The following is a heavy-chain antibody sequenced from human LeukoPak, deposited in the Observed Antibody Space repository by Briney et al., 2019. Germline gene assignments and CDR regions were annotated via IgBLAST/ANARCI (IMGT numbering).Heavy chain of an antibody. J-gene: IGHJ3*02. CDR1: GFTFSSYA. V-gene: IGHV3-30-3*01. CDR3: ARVGYSSSWYVPGAFDI. D-gene: IGHD6-13*01. CDR2: ISYDGSNK. Sequence: GGSLRLSCAASGFTFSSYAMHWVRQAPGKGLEWVGVISYDGSNKYYADSVKGRFTISRDNSKNTLYLQMNSLRAEDTAVYYCARVGYSSSWYVPGAFDIWGQGTMVTVSS.